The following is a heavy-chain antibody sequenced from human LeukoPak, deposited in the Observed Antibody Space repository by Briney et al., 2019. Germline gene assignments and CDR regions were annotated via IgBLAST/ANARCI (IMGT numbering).Heavy chain of an antibody. J-gene: IGHJ5*02. Sequence: SETLSLTCTVSGGSITGDTYYWCEGRPPPAKRLWWIGIIYSGRTTYYNPSLKSRVIMSVDASKNQICRRLASASATDTSMYYCAKPTGGKWWFGTWGQGTLVTVSS. CDR3: AKPTGGKWWFGT. CDR2: IYSGRTT. CDR1: GGSITGDTYY. V-gene: IGHV4-39*01. D-gene: IGHD4-17*01.